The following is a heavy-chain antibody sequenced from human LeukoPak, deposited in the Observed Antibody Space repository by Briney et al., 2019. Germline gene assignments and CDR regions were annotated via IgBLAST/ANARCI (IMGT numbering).Heavy chain of an antibody. D-gene: IGHD2-2*01. CDR3: ARGRVYGVVVPAAP. V-gene: IGHV4-59*01. CDR2: IYYSGST. Sequence: SETLSLTCTVSGGSISSYYWSWIRQPPGKGLEWIGYIYYSGSTNYNPSLKSQVTISVDTSKNQFSLKLSSVTAADTAVYYCARGRVYGVVVPAAPWGQGTLVTVSS. J-gene: IGHJ5*02. CDR1: GGSISSYY.